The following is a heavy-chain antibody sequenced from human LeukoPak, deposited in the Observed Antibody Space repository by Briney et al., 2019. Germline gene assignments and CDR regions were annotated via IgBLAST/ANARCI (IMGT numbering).Heavy chain of an antibody. D-gene: IGHD2-15*01. V-gene: IGHV4-30-4*01. Sequence: SETLSLTCTVSGGSISSGDYYWSWIRQPPGKGLEWIGYIYYSGSTYYNPSLKSRVTISVDTSKNQFSLRPSSVTAADTAVYYCARGYCSGGSCYSEHYYYGMDVWGKGTTVTVSS. CDR1: GGSISSGDYY. J-gene: IGHJ6*04. CDR2: IYYSGST. CDR3: ARGYCSGGSCYSEHYYYGMDV.